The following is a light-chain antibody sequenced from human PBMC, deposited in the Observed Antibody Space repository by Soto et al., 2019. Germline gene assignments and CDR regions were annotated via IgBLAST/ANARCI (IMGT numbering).Light chain of an antibody. J-gene: IGLJ2*01. Sequence: QSVLTQPASVSGSPGQSITISCTGTSSDVGLYNLVSWYQQYPGKAPKVIIFEVSQRPSGVSNRFSGSKSGNTASLTISGLQAEDEADYYCCSYAGSTAFVVFGGGTQLTVL. CDR1: SSDVGLYNL. V-gene: IGLV2-23*02. CDR2: EVS. CDR3: CSYAGSTAFVV.